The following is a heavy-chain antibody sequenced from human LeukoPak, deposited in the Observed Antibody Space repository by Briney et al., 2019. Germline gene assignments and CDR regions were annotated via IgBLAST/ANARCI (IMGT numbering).Heavy chain of an antibody. D-gene: IGHD2-21*02. CDR1: GFSVSTYS. CDR3: ARVPVVTAPEVYMDV. CDR2: ISPTSTYI. Sequence: PGGSLRLSCEASGFSVSTYSLNWVRQAPGKGLEWVSSISPTSTYIYYSDSLKGRVTISRDNAKNSLYLQMNSLRAEDTAVYYCARVPVVTAPEVYMDVWGKGTTVTVSS. J-gene: IGHJ6*03. V-gene: IGHV3-21*01.